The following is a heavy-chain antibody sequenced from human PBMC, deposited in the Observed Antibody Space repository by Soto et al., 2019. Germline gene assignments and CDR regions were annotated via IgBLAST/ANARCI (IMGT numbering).Heavy chain of an antibody. CDR3: ARDDAGDFWSGYAFDY. CDR2: INPSGGST. J-gene: IGHJ4*02. CDR1: GGTFSSYA. D-gene: IGHD3-3*01. Sequence: ASVKVSCKASGGTFSSYAISWVRQSPVQGLEWMGGINPSGGSTSYAQKFQGRVTMTRDTSTSTVYMELSSLRSEDTAVYYCARDDAGDFWSGYAFDYWGQGTLVTVSS. V-gene: IGHV1-46*01.